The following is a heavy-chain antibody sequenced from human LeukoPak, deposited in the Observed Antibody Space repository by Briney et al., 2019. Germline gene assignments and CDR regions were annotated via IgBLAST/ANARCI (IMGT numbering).Heavy chain of an antibody. CDR2: ISDSGGS. J-gene: IGHJ4*02. CDR1: GGSVSSGISY. V-gene: IGHV4-61*01. D-gene: IGHD3-22*01. Sequence: SETLSLTCSVSGGSVSSGISYWSWIRQPPGEGLEWIAYISDSGGSDYNPSLRGRVTISLDTSKNQFSLRLTSVTAADTAVYYCARGGSYFDISGYYFYWGQGTLVTVSS. CDR3: ARGGSYFDISGYYFY.